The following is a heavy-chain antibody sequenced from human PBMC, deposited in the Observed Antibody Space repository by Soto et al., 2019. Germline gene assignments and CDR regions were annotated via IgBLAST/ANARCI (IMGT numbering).Heavy chain of an antibody. J-gene: IGHJ4*02. CDR2: ISYDGSNQ. CDR1: GFTFNIYG. V-gene: IGHV3-30*18. CDR3: AKDQASGQGSFDS. Sequence: GGSLRLSCASSGFTFNIYGMHWVRQAPDKGLEWVALISYDGSNQYYADSVKGRFTISRDNSKNTLFLQMNSLRADDTAVYYCAKDQASGQGSFDSWGQGTLVTVSS.